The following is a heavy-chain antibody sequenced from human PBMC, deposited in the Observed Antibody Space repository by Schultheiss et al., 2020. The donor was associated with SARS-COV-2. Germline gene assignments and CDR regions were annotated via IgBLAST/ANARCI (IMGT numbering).Heavy chain of an antibody. CDR1: GGTFSSYA. CDR2: IIPIFGKA. D-gene: IGHD1-26*01. J-gene: IGHJ4*02. Sequence: SVKVSCKASGGTFSSYAISWVRQAPGQGLEWMGGIIPIFGKANYAQKIQGRVTITADKSTSTAYMELSSLRSEDTAVYYCAEGVGANRNLDYWGQGTLVTVSS. V-gene: IGHV1-69*06. CDR3: AEGVGANRNLDY.